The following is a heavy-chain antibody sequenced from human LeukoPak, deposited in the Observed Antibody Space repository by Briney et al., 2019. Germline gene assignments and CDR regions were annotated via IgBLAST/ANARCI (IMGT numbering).Heavy chain of an antibody. CDR1: GLTFGSYG. J-gene: IGHJ1*01. CDR3: AIMHGYYDGSGYWVQ. D-gene: IGHD3-22*01. Sequence: QPGGSLRLSCAASGLTFGSYGMSWVRQAPGKGLEWVSFITPNADRASYADSVKGRFTISRDNPRNTLYMQMNSLRDEDTAVYYCAIMHGYYDGSGYWVQWGQGTLVTVSS. CDR2: ITPNADRA. V-gene: IGHV3-23*01.